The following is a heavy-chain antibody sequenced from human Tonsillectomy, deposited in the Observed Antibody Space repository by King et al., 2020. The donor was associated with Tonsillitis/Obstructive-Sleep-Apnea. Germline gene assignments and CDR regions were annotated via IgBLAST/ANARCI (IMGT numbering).Heavy chain of an antibody. Sequence: QLVQSGAEVKKPGESLKISCKGSGYSFTSYWIGWVRQMPGKGLEWMGIIYPGDSDTRYSPSFQGQVTISADKSISTAYLQWSSLKASDTAMYYCARPRGSYGSYFQALDIWGQGTMVTVSS. V-gene: IGHV5-51*01. CDR3: ARPRGSYGSYFQALDI. CDR1: GYSFTSYW. CDR2: IYPGDSDT. J-gene: IGHJ3*02. D-gene: IGHD1-26*01.